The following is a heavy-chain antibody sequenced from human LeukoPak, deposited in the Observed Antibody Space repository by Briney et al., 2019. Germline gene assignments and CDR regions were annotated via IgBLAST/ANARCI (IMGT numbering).Heavy chain of an antibody. D-gene: IGHD3-22*01. J-gene: IGHJ4*02. V-gene: IGHV4-30-4*01. CDR1: GGSISSGDYY. CDR3: ARGVDYYDSSGSSGTLDY. CDR2: IYYSGST. Sequence: PSETLSLTCTVSGGSISSGDYYWSWIRQPPGKGQEWIGYIYYSGSTYYNPSLKSRVTISVDTSKNQFSLKLSSVTAADTAVYYCARGVDYYDSSGSSGTLDYWGQGTLVTVSS.